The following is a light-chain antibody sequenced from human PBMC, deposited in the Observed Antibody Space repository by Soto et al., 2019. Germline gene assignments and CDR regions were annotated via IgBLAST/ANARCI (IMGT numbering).Light chain of an antibody. CDR2: GNS. Sequence: QSVLTQPPSVSGAPGQRVTISCTGRSSNIGAGYDVHWYPQLPGTAPKLLSYGNSNRPSGVPDRFSGSKSGTSASLAITGLQAEDEAEYYCQAYDSSRSGDNDVVGTGTKLTVL. CDR1: SSNIGAGYD. V-gene: IGLV1-40*01. CDR3: QAYDSSRSGDNDV. J-gene: IGLJ1*01.